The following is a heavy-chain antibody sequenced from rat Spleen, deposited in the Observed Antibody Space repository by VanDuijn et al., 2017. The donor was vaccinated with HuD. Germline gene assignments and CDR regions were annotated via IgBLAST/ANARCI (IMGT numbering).Heavy chain of an antibody. J-gene: IGHJ2*01. V-gene: IGHV5-31*01. CDR1: GITFTNYW. D-gene: IGHD1-9*01. CDR2: ITNTGDST. CDR3: TRHGYNSYFDY. Sequence: VQLVESGGGLVQPGKSLKLSCVASGITFTNYWMTWIRQAPGKGLEWIASITNTGDSTYYLDSVKGRFTISRNNAKTTLYLQMSSLRSEDTATYYSTRHGYNSYFDYWFQGVIVTVSS.